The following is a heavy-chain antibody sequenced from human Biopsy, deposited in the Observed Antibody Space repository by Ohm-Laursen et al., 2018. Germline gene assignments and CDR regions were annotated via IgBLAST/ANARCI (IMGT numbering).Heavy chain of an antibody. CDR3: ARVEAGTYDALDI. J-gene: IGHJ3*02. CDR2: IYYSGGT. Sequence: SETLSLTWAVSGDSISSYYWSWIRQPPGKGLEWIGYIYYSGGTKYNPSLASRVTFSVDMSKSQFSLKLYSVTAADTAVYYCARVEAGTYDALDIWGQGALVAVSA. V-gene: IGHV4-59*01. CDR1: GDSISSYY. D-gene: IGHD1-26*01.